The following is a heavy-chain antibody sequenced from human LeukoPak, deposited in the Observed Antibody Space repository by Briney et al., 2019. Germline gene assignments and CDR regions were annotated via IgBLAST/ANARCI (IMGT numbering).Heavy chain of an antibody. CDR1: GFTFSSYA. V-gene: IGHV3-30-3*01. CDR2: ISYDGSNK. J-gene: IGHJ4*02. Sequence: GGSLRLSCAASGFTFSSYAMHWVRQAPGKGLEWVAVISYDGSNKYYADSVKGRFTISRDNSKNTLYLQMNSLRAEDTAVYYCAREAATWGGRTDYWGQGTLVTVSS. D-gene: IGHD6-25*01. CDR3: AREAATWGGRTDY.